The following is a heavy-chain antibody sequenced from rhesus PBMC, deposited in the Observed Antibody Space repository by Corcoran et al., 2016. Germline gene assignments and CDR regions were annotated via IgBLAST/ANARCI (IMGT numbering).Heavy chain of an antibody. Sequence: QVQLQESGQGLVKPSETLSLTCAVSGYSISSGYNWGWIRQPPGKGLEYIGYISGSSGSTYYNPSLKSLVTISKDTSKNQFSLKLSSVTAADTAVYYCARRGSYSGIDDWGQGVLVTVSS. CDR2: ISGSSGST. CDR3: ARRGSYSGIDD. J-gene: IGHJ4*01. CDR1: GYSISSGYN. D-gene: IGHD3-16*01. V-gene: IGHV4-99*01.